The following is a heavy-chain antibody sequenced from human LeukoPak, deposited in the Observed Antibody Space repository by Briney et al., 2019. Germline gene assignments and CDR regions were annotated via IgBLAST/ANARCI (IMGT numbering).Heavy chain of an antibody. D-gene: IGHD1-26*01. CDR3: ARGRGGPGAAGRSGSDY. CDR2: INHSGST. V-gene: IGHV4-34*01. CDR1: GDSISGYY. Sequence: SETLSLTCSVSGDSISGYYWSWIRQPPGKGLEWIGEINHSGSTNYNPSLKSRVTISVDTSKNQFSLKLSSVTAADTAVYYCARGRGGPGAAGRSGSDYWGQGTLVTVSS. J-gene: IGHJ4*02.